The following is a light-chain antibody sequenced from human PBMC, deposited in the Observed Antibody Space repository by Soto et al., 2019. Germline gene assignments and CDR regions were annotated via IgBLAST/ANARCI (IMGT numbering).Light chain of an antibody. CDR2: EGS. Sequence: HSVLTQPASVSGSPGQSITISCTGTSSDVGSYNLVSWYQQHPGKAPKLMIYEGSKRPSGVSNRFSGSKSGNTASLTISGLQAEDEADYYCCSYAGSSTPVVFGGGTKVTVL. CDR1: SSDVGSYNL. J-gene: IGLJ2*01. V-gene: IGLV2-23*01. CDR3: CSYAGSSTPVV.